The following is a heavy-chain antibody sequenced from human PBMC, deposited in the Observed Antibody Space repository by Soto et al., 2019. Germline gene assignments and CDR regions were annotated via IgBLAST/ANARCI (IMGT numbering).Heavy chain of an antibody. Sequence: GGSLRLSCAVSGFTFSSYSMNWVRQAPRKGLEWVSYISSSSSTIYYADSVKGRFTISRDNAKNSLYLQMNSLRDEDTAVYYCARAPPADCTNGVCYDNYYYYGMDVWGQGTTVTVSS. J-gene: IGHJ6*02. V-gene: IGHV3-48*02. CDR2: ISSSSSTI. CDR3: ARAPPADCTNGVCYDNYYYYGMDV. D-gene: IGHD2-8*01. CDR1: GFTFSSYS.